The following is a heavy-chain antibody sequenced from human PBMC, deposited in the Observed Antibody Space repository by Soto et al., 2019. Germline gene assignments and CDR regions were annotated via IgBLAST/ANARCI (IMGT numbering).Heavy chain of an antibody. J-gene: IGHJ4*02. CDR1: GFIFSSYA. CDR3: VKDRYVDD. V-gene: IGHV3-64D*06. Sequence: GVSLRLSCAVSGFIFSSYAMHWVRQAPGKGLEYVASISSEGASTYYADSVKGRFIISRDNSKNTLYLKMSSLRAEDTAVYYCVKDRYVDDWGQGILVTVSS. CDR2: ISSEGAST.